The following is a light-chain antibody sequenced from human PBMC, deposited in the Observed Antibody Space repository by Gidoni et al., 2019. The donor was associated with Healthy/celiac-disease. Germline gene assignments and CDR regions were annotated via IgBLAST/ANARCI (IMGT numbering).Light chain of an antibody. CDR3: QKYNSAPRT. V-gene: IGKV1-27*01. CDR1: QGISNY. CDR2: AAS. J-gene: IGKJ1*01. Sequence: DIQMTQSPSSLFASVGDRVTITRRASQGISNYLAWYQQKPGKVPKLLIYAASILQSGVPSRFSGSGSGTDFTLTISSLQPEDVATYYCQKYNSAPRTFGQGTKVEIK.